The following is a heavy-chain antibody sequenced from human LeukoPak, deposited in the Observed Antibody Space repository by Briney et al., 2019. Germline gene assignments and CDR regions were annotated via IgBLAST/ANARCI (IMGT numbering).Heavy chain of an antibody. V-gene: IGHV4-4*03. CDR1: GGSITSSNW. D-gene: IGHD2-21*02. J-gene: IGHJ5*02. CDR3: ASMGVVTAIQDNWFDP. CDR2: IYHIGGT. Sequence: PESLCLTSAVSGGSITSSNWWSWVGQPPGKGLEWSGEIYHIGGTNYNPSLKSRVTISVDKSKNQFSLKLSSVTAGDTAVYQCASMGVVTAIQDNWFDPGGQGPLVPVSS.